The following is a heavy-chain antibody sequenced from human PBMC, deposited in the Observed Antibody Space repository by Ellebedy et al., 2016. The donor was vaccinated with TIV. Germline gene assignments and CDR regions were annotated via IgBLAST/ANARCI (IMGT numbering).Heavy chain of an antibody. CDR1: GYTFIDYG. D-gene: IGHD2-15*01. J-gene: IGHJ5*02. V-gene: IGHV1-18*01. Sequence: ASVKVSCKASGYTFIDYGISWVRQAPGQGLEWMGWISTYNGNTNYAQKVQGRITTTTDTSTSTAYMELRSLRSDDTAVYYCAKVGAAESVVVVAARDAWFDPWGQGTLVTVSS. CDR3: AKVGAAESVVVVAARDAWFDP. CDR2: ISTYNGNT.